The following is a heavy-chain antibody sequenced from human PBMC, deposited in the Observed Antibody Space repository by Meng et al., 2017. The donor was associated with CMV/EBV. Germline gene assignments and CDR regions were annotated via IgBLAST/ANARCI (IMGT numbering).Heavy chain of an antibody. J-gene: IGHJ5*02. CDR1: GYTFTSYD. D-gene: IGHD2-2*01. V-gene: IGHV1-8*03. CDR3: AREGISDQLLSENRFDP. CDR2: MNPNSGNT. Sequence: ASVKVSCKASGYTFTSYDINWVRQATGQGLEWMGWMNPNSGNTGYAQKFQGRVTITRNTSISTAYMELSSLRSEDTAVYYCAREGISDQLLSENRFDPWGQGTLVTVSS.